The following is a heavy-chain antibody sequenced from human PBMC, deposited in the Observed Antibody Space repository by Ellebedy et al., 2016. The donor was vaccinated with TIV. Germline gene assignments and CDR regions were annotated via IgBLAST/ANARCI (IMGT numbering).Heavy chain of an antibody. D-gene: IGHD4-11*01. V-gene: IGHV3-66*01. CDR2: FYSDGST. CDR3: AREPVPTWAFDC. CDR1: GFTVATKH. J-gene: IGHJ4*02. Sequence: PGGSLRLSCAVSGFTVATKHMNWVRQAPGKGLEWVSVFYSDGSTYYHDSVKGRFTISRDNSKNTLYLQMNSLTVEDTALYYCAREPVPTWAFDCWGQGTLVTVSS.